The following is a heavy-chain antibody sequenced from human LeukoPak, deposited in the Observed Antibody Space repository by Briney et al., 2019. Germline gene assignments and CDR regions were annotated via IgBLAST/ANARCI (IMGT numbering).Heavy chain of an antibody. J-gene: IGHJ4*02. Sequence: PGGSLRLSCVASGFTFDTYGMHWVRQAPGKGLEWVALIWYDGSIKYHADSVKGRFTISRDNSKNTLYLQMNSLRAEDTAVYYCAKDPKPCTGGSCYPKSYFDSWGQGSLVTVSS. CDR2: IWYDGSIK. CDR1: GFTFDTYG. D-gene: IGHD2-15*01. V-gene: IGHV3-33*06. CDR3: AKDPKPCTGGSCYPKSYFDS.